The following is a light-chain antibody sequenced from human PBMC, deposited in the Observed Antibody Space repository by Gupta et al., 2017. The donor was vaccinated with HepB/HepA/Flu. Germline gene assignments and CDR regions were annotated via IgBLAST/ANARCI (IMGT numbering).Light chain of an antibody. Sequence: SYELTQPPSVFVSPGQTASITCSGDKLGNKYACWYQQKPGQSPVLVIYQNTKRPSGIPERFSGSNSGTTATLTISGTQAMDEDDYYCQAWDSSTYVFGTGTKVTVL. J-gene: IGLJ1*01. CDR2: QNT. CDR1: KLGNKY. V-gene: IGLV3-1*01. CDR3: QAWDSSTYV.